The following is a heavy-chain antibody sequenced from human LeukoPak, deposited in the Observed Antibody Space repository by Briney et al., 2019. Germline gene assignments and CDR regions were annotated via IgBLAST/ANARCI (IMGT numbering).Heavy chain of an antibody. CDR1: GYTFTSYD. V-gene: IGHV1-8*01. D-gene: IGHD3-10*01. CDR3: ARGRGVRGPFYYYYYGMDV. Sequence: GASVKVSRKASGYTFTSYDINWVRQATGQGLEWMGWMNPNSGNTGYAQKFQGRVTMTRNTSISTAYMELSSLRSEDTAVYYCARGRGVRGPFYYYYYGMDVWGQGTTVTVSS. J-gene: IGHJ6*02. CDR2: MNPNSGNT.